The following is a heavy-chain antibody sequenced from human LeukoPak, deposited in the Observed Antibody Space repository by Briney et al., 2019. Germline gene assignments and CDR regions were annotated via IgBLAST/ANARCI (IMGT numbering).Heavy chain of an antibody. CDR1: GFTFSSYG. V-gene: IGHV3-30*02. Sequence: GGSLRLSCAASGFTFSSYGMHWVRQAPGKGLEWVAFIRYDGSNKYYADSVKGRFTISRDNTKNTLYLQMNSLRAEDTAVYYCARNSYDGSTFDYWGQGTLVTVSS. CDR3: ARNSYDGSTFDY. D-gene: IGHD5-18*01. J-gene: IGHJ4*02. CDR2: IRYDGSNK.